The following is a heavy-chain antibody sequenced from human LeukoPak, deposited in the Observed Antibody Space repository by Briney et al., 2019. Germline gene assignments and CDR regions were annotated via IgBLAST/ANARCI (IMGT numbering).Heavy chain of an antibody. V-gene: IGHV4-34*01. CDR1: GGSFSGYY. CDR2: INHSGST. D-gene: IGHD6-13*01. Sequence: PSETLSLTCAVYGGSFSGYYWSWIRQPPGKGLEWLGEINHSGSTNYNPSLKSRVTISVDTSKNQYSLKLSSVTAADTAVYYCARVVAAAGRAWFDPWGQGTLVTVSS. CDR3: ARVVAAAGRAWFDP. J-gene: IGHJ5*02.